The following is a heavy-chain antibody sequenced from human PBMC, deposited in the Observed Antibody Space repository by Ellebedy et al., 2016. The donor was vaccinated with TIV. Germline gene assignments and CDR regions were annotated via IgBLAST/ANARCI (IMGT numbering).Heavy chain of an antibody. CDR1: GYTFTSYG. CDR2: IIPILGIA. Sequence: ASVKVSCKASGYTFTSYGISWVRLAPGQGLEWMGRIIPILGIANYAQKFQGRVTITADKSTSTAYMELSSLRSEDTAVYYCARSRGKISIYSDTSGYVDYWGQGTLVTVSS. J-gene: IGHJ4*02. D-gene: IGHD3-22*01. CDR3: ARSRGKISIYSDTSGYVDY. V-gene: IGHV1-69*04.